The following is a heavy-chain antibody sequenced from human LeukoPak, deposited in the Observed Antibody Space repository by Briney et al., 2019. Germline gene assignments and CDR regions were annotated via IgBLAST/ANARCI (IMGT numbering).Heavy chain of an antibody. CDR3: AREDYYGSGSYYFDY. J-gene: IGHJ4*02. V-gene: IGHV4-4*07. CDR2: IYTSGST. CDR1: GGSISSYY. Sequence: SETLSLTCTVSGGSISSYYWSWIRQPAGKGLEWIGRIYTSGSTNYNPSLKSRVTMSVDTSKNQFSLKLSSVAAADTAVYYCAREDYYGSGSYYFDYWGQGTLVTVSS. D-gene: IGHD3-10*01.